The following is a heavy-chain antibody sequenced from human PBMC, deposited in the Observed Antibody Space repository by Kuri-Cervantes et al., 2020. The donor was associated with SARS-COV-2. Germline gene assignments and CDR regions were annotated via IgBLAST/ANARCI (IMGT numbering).Heavy chain of an antibody. D-gene: IGHD6-6*01. Sequence: SETLSLTCTVSGASISGDEYYWSWIRQPAGKGLEWIGRIYSSASTIYNPSLKSRVTISIDKSKNQFSLRLNAVTAADTAVYYYARSQYSTSRFYYYGTDVWGQGTTVTVSS. CDR2: IYSSAST. CDR3: ARSQYSTSRFYYYGTDV. J-gene: IGHJ6*02. CDR1: GASISGDEYY. V-gene: IGHV4-61*02.